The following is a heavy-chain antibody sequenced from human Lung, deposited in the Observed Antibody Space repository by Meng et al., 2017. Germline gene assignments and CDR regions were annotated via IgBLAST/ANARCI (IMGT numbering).Heavy chain of an antibody. CDR3: ARGPTTMAHDFDY. Sequence: QGLVRQWGAGLLKPSETLSLTCVVSGGSFSDYYWSWIRQPPGKGLEWIGEINHSGSTNYNPSLESRATISVDTSQNNLSLKLSSVTAADSAVYYCARGPTTMAHDFDYWGQGTLVTVSS. CDR1: GGSFSDYY. D-gene: IGHD4-11*01. J-gene: IGHJ4*02. CDR2: INHSGST. V-gene: IGHV4-34*01.